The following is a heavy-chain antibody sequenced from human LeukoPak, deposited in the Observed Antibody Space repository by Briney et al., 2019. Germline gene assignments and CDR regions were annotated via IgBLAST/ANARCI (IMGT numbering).Heavy chain of an antibody. V-gene: IGHV4-59*01. J-gene: IGHJ4*02. D-gene: IGHD2-15*01. CDR1: GGSISSYY. CDR3: ARWVVAATMTN. CDR2: IYYSGST. Sequence: SETLSLTCTVSGGSISSYYWSWIRQPPGKGLEWIGYIYYSGSTNYNPSLKSRATISVDTSKNQFSLKLSSVTAADTAVYYCARWVVAATMTNWGQGTLVTVSS.